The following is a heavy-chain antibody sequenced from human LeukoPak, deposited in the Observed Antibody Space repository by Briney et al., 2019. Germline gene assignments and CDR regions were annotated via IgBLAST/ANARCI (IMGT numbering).Heavy chain of an antibody. V-gene: IGHV1-69*04. J-gene: IGHJ6*02. CDR3: ARDTRSYYYVMDV. CDR2: IIPILGIA. Sequence: ASVKVSCKASGGTFSSYAISWVRQAPGQGLEWMGRIIPILGIANYAQKFQGRVTITADKSTSTAYMELSRLRAEDTAVYYGARDTRSYYYVMDVWGQGTTVTVSS. CDR1: GGTFSSYA.